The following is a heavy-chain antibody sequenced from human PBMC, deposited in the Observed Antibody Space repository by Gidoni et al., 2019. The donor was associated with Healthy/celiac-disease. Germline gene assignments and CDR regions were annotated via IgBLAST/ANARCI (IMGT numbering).Heavy chain of an antibody. Sequence: QVQLVESGGGVVQPGRSLRLSCAASGFTFSSYGMHWVRQAPGKGLEWVAVIWYDGSNKYYADSVKGRFTISRDNPKNTLYLQMNSLRAEDTAVYYCARDRIAARRSYYGMDVWGQGTTVTVSS. CDR1: GFTFSSYG. V-gene: IGHV3-33*01. J-gene: IGHJ6*02. D-gene: IGHD6-6*01. CDR3: ARDRIAARRSYYGMDV. CDR2: IWYDGSNK.